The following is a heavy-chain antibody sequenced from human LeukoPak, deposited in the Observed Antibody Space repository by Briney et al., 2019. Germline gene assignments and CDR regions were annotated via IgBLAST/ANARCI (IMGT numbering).Heavy chain of an antibody. CDR1: GGSISSYY. D-gene: IGHD2-15*01. CDR2: INHSGST. CDR3: ARGPRPRYCSGGSCSYRGYYYGMDV. J-gene: IGHJ6*02. V-gene: IGHV4-34*01. Sequence: SETLSLTCTVSGGSISSYYWSWIRQPPGKGLEWIGEINHSGSTNYNPSLKSRVTISVDTSKNQFSLKLSSVTAADTAVYYCARGPRPRYCSGGSCSYRGYYYGMDVWGQGTTVTVSS.